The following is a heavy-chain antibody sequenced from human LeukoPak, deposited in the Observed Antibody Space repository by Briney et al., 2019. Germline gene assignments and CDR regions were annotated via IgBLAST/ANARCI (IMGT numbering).Heavy chain of an antibody. D-gene: IGHD3-3*01. CDR1: GFMFSSYS. J-gene: IGHJ4*02. V-gene: IGHV3-21*01. CDR2: IRGDSTET. CDR3: ARGHFGVVLDY. Sequence: PGGSLRLSCEGSGFMFSSYSMIWVRQAPGKGLEWVSSIRGDSTETRHADSLMGRFTISRDNAKKSLYLQMNSLRAEDTAVYYCARGHFGVVLDYWGQGTLVTVSS.